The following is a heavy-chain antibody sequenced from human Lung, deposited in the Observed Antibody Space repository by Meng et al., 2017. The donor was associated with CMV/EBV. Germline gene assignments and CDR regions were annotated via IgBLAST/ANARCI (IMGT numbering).Heavy chain of an antibody. V-gene: IGHV4-39*07. CDR3: ASRLYDSRYYYDY. Sequence: SXTXSLXCSVPGGSISSGSYYWVWVRQPPGKGLECIGEIQHGGSTYYNLSLKTPAAISVDTSKNQFSVSLASVTAADTAVYYCASRLYDSRYYYDYWGQGALVTVSS. CDR2: IQHGGST. CDR1: GGSISSGSYY. D-gene: IGHD3-3*01. J-gene: IGHJ4*02.